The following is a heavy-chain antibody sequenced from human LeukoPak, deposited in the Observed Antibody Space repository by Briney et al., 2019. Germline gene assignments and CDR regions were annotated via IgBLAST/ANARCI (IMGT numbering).Heavy chain of an antibody. CDR3: AREDSSGYYFWFDP. CDR2: IIPILGIA. Sequence: SCAASGFTFSSYAISWVRQAPGQGLEWMGRIIPILGIANYAQKFQGRVTITADKSTSTAYMELSSLRSEDTAVYYCAREDSSGYYFWFDPGAREPWSPSPQ. D-gene: IGHD3-22*01. CDR1: GFTFSSYA. V-gene: IGHV1-69*04. J-gene: IGHJ5*02.